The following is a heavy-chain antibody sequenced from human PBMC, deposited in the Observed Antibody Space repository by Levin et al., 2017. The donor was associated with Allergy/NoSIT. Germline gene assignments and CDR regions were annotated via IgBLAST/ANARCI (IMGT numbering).Heavy chain of an antibody. D-gene: IGHD4-11*01. J-gene: IGHJ4*02. V-gene: IGHV1-46*01. CDR2: INPSGGST. CDR1: GYTFTSYY. CDR3: ARLTTRGFDY. Sequence: GESLKISCKASGYTFTSYYMHWVRQAPGQGLEWMGIINPSGGSTSYAQKFQGRVTMTRDTSTSTVYMELSSLRSEDTAVYYCARLTTRGFDYWGQGTLVTVSS.